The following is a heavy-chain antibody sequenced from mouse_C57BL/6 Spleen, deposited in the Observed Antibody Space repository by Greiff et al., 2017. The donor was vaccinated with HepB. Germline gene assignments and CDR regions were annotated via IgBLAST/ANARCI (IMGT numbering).Heavy chain of an antibody. V-gene: IGHV1-15*01. D-gene: IGHD1-1*01. Sequence: VQLQQSGAELVRPGASVTLSCKASGYTFTDYEMHWVKQTPVHGLEWIGAIDPETGGNAYNQKFKGKAILTADKSSSTAYMELRSLTSEDSAVYYCTRRIYYYGSSYDYYAMGYWGQGTSVTVSS. CDR1: GYTFTDYE. J-gene: IGHJ4*01. CDR3: TRRIYYYGSSYDYYAMGY. CDR2: IDPETGGN.